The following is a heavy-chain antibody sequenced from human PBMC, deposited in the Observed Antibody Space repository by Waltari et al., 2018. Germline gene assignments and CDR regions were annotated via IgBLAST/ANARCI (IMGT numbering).Heavy chain of an antibody. Sequence: EVQLVESGGVVVQPGGSLRLSCAASGFTFDDYAMHWVRQAPGQGLEWVSLISWDGGSTYYADSVKGRFTISRDNSKNSLYLQMNSLRAEDTALYYCAKGGRYCSSTSCYPLDYWGQGTLVTVSS. D-gene: IGHD2-2*01. CDR2: ISWDGGST. J-gene: IGHJ4*02. V-gene: IGHV3-43D*03. CDR3: AKGGRYCSSTSCYPLDY. CDR1: GFTFDDYA.